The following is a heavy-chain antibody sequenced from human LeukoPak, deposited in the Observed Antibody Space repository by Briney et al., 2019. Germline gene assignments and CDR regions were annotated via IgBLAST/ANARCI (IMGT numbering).Heavy chain of an antibody. Sequence: GASVKVSCKAAGGSFTFTSHAISWVRQAPGQGLEWVGGLIPIYGSANYAQKFQGRVTITSDESTRTVFIELTSLRPEDSVVYYCAGFFYDNSGDAFAIWGQGTMVTVSS. CDR1: GGSFTFTSHA. D-gene: IGHD3-22*01. CDR3: AGFFYDNSGDAFAI. J-gene: IGHJ3*02. V-gene: IGHV1-69*13. CDR2: LIPIYGSA.